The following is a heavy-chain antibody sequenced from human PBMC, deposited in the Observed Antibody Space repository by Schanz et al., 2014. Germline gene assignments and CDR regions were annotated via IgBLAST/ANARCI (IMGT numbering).Heavy chain of an antibody. J-gene: IGHJ4*02. CDR3: ARDRDQWDGNFCDF. V-gene: IGHV1-18*04. Sequence: QVQLVQSGAEVKKPGASVKVSCKASGYTFTSYGISWVRQAPGQGLEWMGWISGNNGNTNYAQKFQGRVTMTTDTSTSTVYMELRSLRSDDTAVYYCARDRDQWDGNFCDFWGQGTLVTVSS. CDR1: GYTFTSYG. CDR2: ISGNNGNT. D-gene: IGHD1-26*01.